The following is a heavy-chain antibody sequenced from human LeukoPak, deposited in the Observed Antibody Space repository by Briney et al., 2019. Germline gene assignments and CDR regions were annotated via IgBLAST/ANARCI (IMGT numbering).Heavy chain of an antibody. Sequence: ASVKVSCKASGYHFSTYGISWVRQAPGQGLKGMGRINGYNDKTKYEEKVQGRVTMTIDTSTSTAYMELRSLTSDDTAVYYCARDRGKWFADFFDFWGQGTLVTVSS. D-gene: IGHD3-10*01. V-gene: IGHV1-18*01. CDR3: ARDRGKWFADFFDF. CDR1: GYHFSTYG. J-gene: IGHJ4*02. CDR2: INGYNDKT.